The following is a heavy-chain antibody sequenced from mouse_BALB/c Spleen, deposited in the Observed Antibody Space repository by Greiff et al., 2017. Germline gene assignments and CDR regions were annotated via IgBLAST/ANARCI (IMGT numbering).Heavy chain of an antibody. CDR2: INPGSGGT. J-gene: IGHJ2*01. Sequence: LQESGAELVRPGTSVKVSCKASGYAFTNYLIEWVKQRPGQGLEWIGVINPGSGGTNYNEKFKGKATLTADKSSSTAYMQLSSLTSDDSAVYFCARADGYYDYWGQGTTRTGSA. CDR1: GYAFTNYL. D-gene: IGHD2-3*01. V-gene: IGHV1-54*01. CDR3: ARADGYYDY.